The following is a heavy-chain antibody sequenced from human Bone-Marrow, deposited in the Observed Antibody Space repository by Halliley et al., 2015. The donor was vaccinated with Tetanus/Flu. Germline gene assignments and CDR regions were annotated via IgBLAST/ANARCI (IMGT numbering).Heavy chain of an antibody. D-gene: IGHD6-19*01. J-gene: IGHJ4*02. CDR3: ASHSGWANFDY. CDR2: IYYSENT. CDR1: GGSISTYY. V-gene: IGHV4-59*01. Sequence: TLSLTCTVSGGSISTYYLSWIRQPPGKGLEWIGYIYYSENTNYNPSLKRRATISVDTSKNQFSLRLTSVTAADTAVYYCASHSGWANFDYWGQGILANVSS.